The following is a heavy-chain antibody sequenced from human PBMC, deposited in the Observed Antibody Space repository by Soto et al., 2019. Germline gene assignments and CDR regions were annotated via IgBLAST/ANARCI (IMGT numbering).Heavy chain of an antibody. D-gene: IGHD4-4*01. CDR2: ISSSGSHV. J-gene: IGHJ4*02. Sequence: EVQLVESGRGLVKPGGSLRLSCAASGITFSNYYMNWIRQAPGKGLEWVSSISSSGSHVFYADSVRGRFTISRDNAKNSLYLQMNSLRAEDSAVYYCAGTDDSLDYWGQGTLVTVSS. CDR1: GITFSNYY. V-gene: IGHV3-21*02. CDR3: AGTDDSLDY.